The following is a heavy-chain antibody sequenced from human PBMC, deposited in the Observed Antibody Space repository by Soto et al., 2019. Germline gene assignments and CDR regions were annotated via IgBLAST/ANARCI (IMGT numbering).Heavy chain of an antibody. CDR2: IYYSGST. V-gene: IGHV4-59*01. D-gene: IGHD3-3*01. J-gene: IGHJ6*02. CDR3: ARGLTRFLEWFNLSYYYYGMDV. Sequence: SETLSLTCTVSGGSISSYYWSWIRQPPGKGLEWIGYIYYSGSTNYNPSLKSRVTISVDTSKNQFSLKLSSVTAADTAVYYCARGLTRFLEWFNLSYYYYGMDVWGQGTTVTVSS. CDR1: GGSISSYY.